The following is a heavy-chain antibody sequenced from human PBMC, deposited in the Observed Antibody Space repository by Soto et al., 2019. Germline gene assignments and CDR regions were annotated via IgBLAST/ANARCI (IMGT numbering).Heavy chain of an antibody. D-gene: IGHD6-13*01. J-gene: IGHJ4*02. CDR3: ARGFSAGKGSPPDF. CDR2: ISGSGGST. CDR1: GFTFSSFA. Sequence: EMQLLESGGGLVQPGGSLRLSCAASGFTFSSFAMSWVRQAPGKGLDWVSDISGSGGSTYSPDSVKGRFTISRDNSKNTLYLQMGSLRAEGTAVYYWARGFSAGKGSPPDFRGQGALVTVSS. V-gene: IGHV3-23*01.